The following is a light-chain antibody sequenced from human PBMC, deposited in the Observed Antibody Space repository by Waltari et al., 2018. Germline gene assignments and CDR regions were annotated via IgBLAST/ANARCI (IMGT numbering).Light chain of an antibody. V-gene: IGLV3-1*01. J-gene: IGLJ2*01. CDR1: KLGDKY. Sequence: SYELTQPPSVSVSPGQIVSITCTGHKLGDKYTAWYQQKPGQAPVLVIYEDKKRPSGVPERVSGSNSGNTATLTISETQAVDEADYYCQAWDTDIVVFGGGTKLTVL. CDR3: QAWDTDIVV. CDR2: EDK.